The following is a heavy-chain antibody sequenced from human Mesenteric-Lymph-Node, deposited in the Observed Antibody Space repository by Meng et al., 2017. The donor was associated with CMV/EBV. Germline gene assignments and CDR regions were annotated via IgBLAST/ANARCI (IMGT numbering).Heavy chain of an antibody. D-gene: IGHD5-18*01. J-gene: IGHJ4*02. CDR1: GDSISSGNNY. Sequence: QVQLQESGPGLVKPSQTLSLTCTVSGDSISSGNNYWSWIRQPAGKGLEWIGRIYTTGSTSYNPSLKSRVTISVDTSKNQFSLTFRSVTAADTAVYYCARHSALLVTNFDYWGQGTLVTVSS. V-gene: IGHV4-61*02. CDR3: ARHSALLVTNFDY. CDR2: IYTTGST.